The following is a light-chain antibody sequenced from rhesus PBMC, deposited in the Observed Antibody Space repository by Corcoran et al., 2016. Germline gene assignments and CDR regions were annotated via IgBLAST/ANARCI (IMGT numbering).Light chain of an antibody. CDR3: QQYSRTPYT. V-gene: IGKV1-21*01. J-gene: IGKJ3*01. Sequence: DIQMTQSTSSLSTSFGDTVTITCRASQGISSWLAWYQQKPGKPPKLLIYKASTFKTGVPSSFSGSWSGTDFTFTISNLQSEDFGSYYCQQYSRTPYTFGPGTKLDIK. CDR2: KAS. CDR1: QGISSW.